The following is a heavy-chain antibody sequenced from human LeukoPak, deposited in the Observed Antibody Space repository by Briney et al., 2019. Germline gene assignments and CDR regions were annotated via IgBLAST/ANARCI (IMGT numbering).Heavy chain of an antibody. CDR2: ISGYGGST. CDR3: AKLLGEDGFFDY. CDR1: GFTFSSYA. Sequence: PGGSLRLSCAASGFTFSSYAMTWVRQAPGKGLEWVSTISGYGGSTYYADSVKGRFAISRDNSKNTLYLQMNSLRAEDTAVYYCAKLLGEDGFFDYWGQGTLVTVSS. J-gene: IGHJ4*02. D-gene: IGHD5-24*01. V-gene: IGHV3-23*01.